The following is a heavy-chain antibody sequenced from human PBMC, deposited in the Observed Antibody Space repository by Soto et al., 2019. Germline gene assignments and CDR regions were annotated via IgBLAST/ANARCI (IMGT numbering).Heavy chain of an antibody. CDR2: MNPNSGNT. CDR1: GYTFPSYH. CDR3: ARPSSGWSYYFDS. D-gene: IGHD6-19*01. J-gene: IGHJ4*02. Sequence: SVKVSCKASGYTFPSYHINWLRLATGQGLEWMGWMNPNSGNTGYAQRFQGRVTMTRNTSISTAYMELSSLRSEDTAVYYCARPSSGWSYYFDSWGQGTQVTVSS. V-gene: IGHV1-8*01.